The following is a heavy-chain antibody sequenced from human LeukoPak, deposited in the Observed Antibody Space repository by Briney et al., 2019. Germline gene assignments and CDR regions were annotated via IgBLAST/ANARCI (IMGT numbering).Heavy chain of an antibody. D-gene: IGHD3-22*01. CDR3: AKNSGITMIVFSWFDP. CDR1: GFTFSSYA. J-gene: IGHJ5*02. V-gene: IGHV3-23*01. Sequence: GGSLRLSCAASGFTFSSYAMSWVRQAPGKGLEWVSAISGSGGSTYYADSVKGRFTISRDNSKNTLYLQMNSLRAEDTAVYYCAKNSGITMIVFSWFDPWGQGTLVTVSS. CDR2: ISGSGGST.